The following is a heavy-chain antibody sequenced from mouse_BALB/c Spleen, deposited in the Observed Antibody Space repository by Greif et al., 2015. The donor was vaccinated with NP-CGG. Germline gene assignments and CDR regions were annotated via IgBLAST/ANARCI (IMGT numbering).Heavy chain of an antibody. Sequence: VKLVESGAELVKPGASVKLSCKASGYTFTSYWMHWVKQRPGQGLEWIGEINPSNGRTNYNEKFKSKATLTVDKSSSTAYMQLSSLTSEDSAVYYCARSGLGRGYFDYWGQGTTLTVSS. CDR3: ARSGLGRGYFDY. CDR1: GYTFTSYW. J-gene: IGHJ2*01. CDR2: INPSNGRT. V-gene: IGHV1S81*02. D-gene: IGHD4-1*01.